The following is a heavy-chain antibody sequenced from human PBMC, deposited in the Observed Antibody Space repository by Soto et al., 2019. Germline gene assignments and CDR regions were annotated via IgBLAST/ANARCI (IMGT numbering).Heavy chain of an antibody. J-gene: IGHJ4*02. CDR3: VKATRDFGDSRVDY. V-gene: IGHV3-23*01. CDR1: GFTFSNYA. CDR2: VSGSGSRS. D-gene: IGHD4-17*01. Sequence: PGGSLRLSCAASGFTFSNYAMNWVRQAPGKGLEWVSVVSGSGSRSYYADSVKGRFTISRDNSENTLYLQMNSLRAEDTAVYYCVKATRDFGDSRVDYWGQGTLVTVSS.